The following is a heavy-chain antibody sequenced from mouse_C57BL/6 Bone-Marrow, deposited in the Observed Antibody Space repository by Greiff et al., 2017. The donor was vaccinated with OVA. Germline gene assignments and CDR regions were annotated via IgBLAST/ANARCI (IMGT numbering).Heavy chain of an antibody. J-gene: IGHJ4*01. V-gene: IGHV1-81*01. CDR1: GYTFTSYG. Sequence: QVQLQQSGAELARPGASVKLSCKASGYTFTSYGISWVKQSTGQGLEWIGEIYPRSGNTYYNEKFKGKATLTADKSSSTAYMELRSLTSEDSAVYFCARARWLHYAMEYRGQGTSVTVSS. CDR3: ARARWLHYAMEY. CDR2: IYPRSGNT. D-gene: IGHD2-3*01.